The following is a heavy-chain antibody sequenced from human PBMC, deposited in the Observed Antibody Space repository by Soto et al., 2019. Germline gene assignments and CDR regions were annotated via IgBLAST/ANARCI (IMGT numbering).Heavy chain of an antibody. CDR3: ARRGYSGYDPYYFDY. V-gene: IGHV1-3*01. CDR2: INAGNGNT. D-gene: IGHD5-12*01. J-gene: IGHJ4*02. CDR1: GYTFTSYA. Sequence: QVQLVQSGAEVKKPGASVKVSCKACGYTFTSYAMHWVRQAPGQRLEWMGWINAGNGNTKYSQKFQGRVTITRDTSASTAYMELSSLRSEDTAVYYCARRGYSGYDPYYFDYWGQGTLVTVSS.